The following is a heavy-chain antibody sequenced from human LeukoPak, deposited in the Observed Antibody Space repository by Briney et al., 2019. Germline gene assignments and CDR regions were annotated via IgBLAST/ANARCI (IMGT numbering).Heavy chain of an antibody. J-gene: IGHJ4*02. D-gene: IGHD3-10*01. CDR1: GGSFSGHY. Sequence: PSETLSLTCAVYGGSFSGHYWTWIRQPPGKGLEWIGEVNHSGSTTYNPSLNNRVTISVDTSKSQFSLKLTSVTAADTAVYYCARPRYGSGSLDSWGQGTLVTVSS. V-gene: IGHV4-34*01. CDR3: ARPRYGSGSLDS. CDR2: VNHSGST.